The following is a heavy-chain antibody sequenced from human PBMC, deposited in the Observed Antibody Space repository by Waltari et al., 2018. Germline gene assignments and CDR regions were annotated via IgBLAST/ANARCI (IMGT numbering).Heavy chain of an antibody. Sequence: EVQLLESGGGLVLPGGPLRLSCAASGFTFSSYARRCVRQASGKGLEWVSAICGSCGSTYCADSVKGRFTISRDNSKNTLYLQMNSLRAEDTAVYYCAVSGGSGSYYLDYYYGMDVWGQGTTVTVSS. V-gene: IGHV3-23*01. D-gene: IGHD3-10*01. CDR1: GFTFSSYA. CDR2: ICGSCGST. CDR3: AVSGGSGSYYLDYYYGMDV. J-gene: IGHJ6*02.